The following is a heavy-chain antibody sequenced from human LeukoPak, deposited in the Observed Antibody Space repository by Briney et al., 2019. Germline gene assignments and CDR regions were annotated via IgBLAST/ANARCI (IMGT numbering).Heavy chain of an antibody. CDR3: ARVGYGVVREYYFDY. CDR2: INPNSGGT. V-gene: IGHV1-2*02. Sequence: ASVKVSCKASGYTFTGCYMHWVRQAPGQGLEWMGWINPNSGGTNYAQKFQGRVTMTRDTSISTAYMELSRLRSDDTAVYYCARVGYGVVREYYFDYWGQGTLVTVSS. CDR1: GYTFTGCY. J-gene: IGHJ4*02. D-gene: IGHD3-3*01.